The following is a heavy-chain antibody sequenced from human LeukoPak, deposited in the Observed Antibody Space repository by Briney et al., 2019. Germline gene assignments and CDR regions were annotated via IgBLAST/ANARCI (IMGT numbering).Heavy chain of an antibody. D-gene: IGHD2-21*02. Sequence: PGRSLRLSCAASGFTFSSYDMHWVRQATGKGLEWVSAIGTAGDTYYPGSVKGRFTISRENAKNSLYLQMNSLRAGDTAVYYCAREHRSGDQITLEYYFDYWGQGTLVTVSS. J-gene: IGHJ4*02. CDR2: IGTAGDT. CDR1: GFTFSSYD. V-gene: IGHV3-13*01. CDR3: AREHRSGDQITLEYYFDY.